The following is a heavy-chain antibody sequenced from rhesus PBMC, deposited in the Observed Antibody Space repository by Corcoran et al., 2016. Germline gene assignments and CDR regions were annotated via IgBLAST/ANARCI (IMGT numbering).Heavy chain of an antibody. CDR2: ILGGRGST. CDR1: GGSININY. CDR3: ARYTMTAMDY. D-gene: IGHD2-27*01. Sequence: QVQLQESGPGLVKPSETLSLTCAVSGGSININYWSWLRQSPGKGLEWIAHILGGRGSTSHNPSLKSRVTISTDTSKNQFSLKLTSVTAADTALYYCARYTMTAMDYWGQGVLVIVSS. V-gene: IGHV4-147*01. J-gene: IGHJ4*01.